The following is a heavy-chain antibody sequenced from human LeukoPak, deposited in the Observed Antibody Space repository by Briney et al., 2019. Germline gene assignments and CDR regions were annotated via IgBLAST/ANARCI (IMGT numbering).Heavy chain of an antibody. CDR3: ARDTGSPDP. CDR1: GGSISSGGYS. CDR2: IYHSGST. Sequence: PSETLSLTCAVSGGSISSGGYSWSWIRQPPGKGLEWIGYIYHSGSTYYNPSLKSRVTISVDRSKNQFSLKLSSVTAADTAVYYCARDTGSPDPWGQGTLVTVSS. J-gene: IGHJ5*02. V-gene: IGHV4-30-2*01. D-gene: IGHD3-10*01.